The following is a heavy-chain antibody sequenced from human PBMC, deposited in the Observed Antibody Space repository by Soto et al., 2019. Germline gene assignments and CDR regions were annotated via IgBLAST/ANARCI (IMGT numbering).Heavy chain of an antibody. CDR3: ARGRHRYCSGGSCYFDC. D-gene: IGHD2-15*01. CDR1: GYTFTSYG. CDR2: ISAYNGNT. Sequence: QVQLVQSGAEVKKPGASVKVSCKASGYTFTSYGISWVRQAPGQGLEWMGWISAYNGNTNYAQKLQGRVTMNTDTSTSTAYMELRSLRSDDTAVYYCARGRHRYCSGGSCYFDCWGQGTLVTVSS. V-gene: IGHV1-18*01. J-gene: IGHJ4*02.